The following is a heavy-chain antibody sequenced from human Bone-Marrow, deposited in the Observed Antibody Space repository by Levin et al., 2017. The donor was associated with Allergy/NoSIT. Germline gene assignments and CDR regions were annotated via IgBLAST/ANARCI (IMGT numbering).Heavy chain of an antibody. CDR1: GFTFSSYG. Sequence: GESLKISCAASGFTFSSYGMHWVRQAPGKGLEWVAVIWYDGSNKYYADSVKGRFTISRDNSKNTLYLQMNSLRAEDTAVYYCAREGIVGATVFDYWGQGTLVTVSS. CDR3: AREGIVGATVFDY. J-gene: IGHJ4*02. CDR2: IWYDGSNK. V-gene: IGHV3-33*01. D-gene: IGHD1-26*01.